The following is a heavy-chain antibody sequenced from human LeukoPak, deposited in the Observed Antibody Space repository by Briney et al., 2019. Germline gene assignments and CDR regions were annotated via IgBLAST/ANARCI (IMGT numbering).Heavy chain of an antibody. CDR3: AKRGVVIRVILVGFHKQAYYFDS. CDR2: IRHSGGST. V-gene: IGHV3-23*01. J-gene: IGHJ4*02. D-gene: IGHD3-10*01. Sequence: GGSLRLSCAVSGITLSNYGMSWVRQAPGKGLEWVAGIRHSGGSTNYADSVKGRFTISRDNAKNTLYLQMNSLRAEDTAVYFCAKRGVVIRVILVGFHKQAYYFDSWGQGALVTVSS. CDR1: GITLSNYG.